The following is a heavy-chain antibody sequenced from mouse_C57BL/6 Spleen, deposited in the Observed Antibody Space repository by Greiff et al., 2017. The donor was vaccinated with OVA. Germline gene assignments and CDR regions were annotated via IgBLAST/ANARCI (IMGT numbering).Heavy chain of an antibody. V-gene: IGHV1-53*01. Sequence: QVQLQQPGTELVKPGASVKLSCTASGYTFTSYWMHWVKQRPGQGLEWIGNINPSNGGTNYNEKFKSKATLTVDKSSSTAYMQLSSLTSEDSAVDYCARGDYGSSYQPCAYWGQGTLVTVSA. CDR3: ARGDYGSSYQPCAY. J-gene: IGHJ3*01. CDR1: GYTFTSYW. CDR2: INPSNGGT. D-gene: IGHD1-1*01.